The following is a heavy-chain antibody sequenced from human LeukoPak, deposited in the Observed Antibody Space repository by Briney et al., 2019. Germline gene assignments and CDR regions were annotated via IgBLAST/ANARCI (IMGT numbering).Heavy chain of an antibody. CDR1: DFAFRNYW. Sequence: GGSLRLSCAASDFAFRNYWMHWVRQPPGKGLVWVSRINSDGNITTYADSVQGRFTISRDNAKNTLFLQMNSLRAEDTAVYYCTRAFQGIADYWGQGTLVTVSS. CDR2: INSDGNIT. J-gene: IGHJ4*02. CDR3: TRAFQGIADY. D-gene: IGHD6-13*01. V-gene: IGHV3-74*01.